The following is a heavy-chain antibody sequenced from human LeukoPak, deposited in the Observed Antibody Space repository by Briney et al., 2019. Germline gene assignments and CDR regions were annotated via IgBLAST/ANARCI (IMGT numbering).Heavy chain of an antibody. J-gene: IGHJ4*02. CDR1: GGSISSYY. CDR2: IYYSGST. D-gene: IGHD2-2*01. Sequence: SETLSLTCTVSGGSISSYYWSWIRQHPGKGLEWIGYIYYSGSTYYNPSLKSRVTISVDTSKNQFSLKLSSVTAADTAVYYCARTDGYCSSTSCYFDYWGQGTLVTVSS. CDR3: ARTDGYCSSTSCYFDY. V-gene: IGHV4-59*06.